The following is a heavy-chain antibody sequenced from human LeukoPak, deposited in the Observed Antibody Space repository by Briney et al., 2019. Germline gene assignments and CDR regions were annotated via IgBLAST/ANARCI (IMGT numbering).Heavy chain of an antibody. CDR3: ARGRWSATTASYYLDF. D-gene: IGHD5-24*01. CDR2: INAGNGNT. Sequence: ASVKVSCKASGYTFTSYDINWVRQATGQRLEWMGWINAGNGNTRYSQRFQGRVTITRDTSASTAYMGLSSLTSEDTAVYYCARGRWSATTASYYLDFWGQGTLVTVSS. CDR1: GYTFTSYD. J-gene: IGHJ4*02. V-gene: IGHV1-3*01.